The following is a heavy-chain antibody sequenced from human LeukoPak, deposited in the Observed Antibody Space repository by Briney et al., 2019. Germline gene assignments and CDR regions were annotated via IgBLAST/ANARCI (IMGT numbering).Heavy chain of an antibody. CDR1: GFTFSSYE. Sequence: GGSLRLSCAASGFTFSSYEMNWVRQAPGKGLEWVSYISSSGSTIYYADSVKGRFTISRDNSKNTLYLEMNSLRADDTAVFYCAKVVGAYCGGDCSGRGGFDPWGQGTLVTVSS. D-gene: IGHD2-21*02. CDR3: AKVVGAYCGGDCSGRGGFDP. CDR2: ISSSGSTI. J-gene: IGHJ5*02. V-gene: IGHV3-48*03.